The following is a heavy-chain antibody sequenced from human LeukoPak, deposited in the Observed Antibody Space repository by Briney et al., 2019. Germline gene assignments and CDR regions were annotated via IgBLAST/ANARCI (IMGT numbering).Heavy chain of an antibody. D-gene: IGHD2-15*01. V-gene: IGHV4-59*01. CDR2: IYYSGST. CDR3: ARDIGVMVPTSSYWYFDL. CDR1: GGSFSGYY. Sequence: SETLSLTCAVYGGSFSGYYWSWIRQPPGKGLEWIGYIYYSGSTNYNPSLKSRVTISVDTSKNQFSLKLSSVTAADTAVYYCARDIGVMVPTSSYWYFDLWGRGTLVTVSS. J-gene: IGHJ2*01.